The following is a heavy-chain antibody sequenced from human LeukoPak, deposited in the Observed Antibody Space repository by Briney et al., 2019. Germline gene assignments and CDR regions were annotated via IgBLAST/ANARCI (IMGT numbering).Heavy chain of an antibody. J-gene: IGHJ1*01. CDR2: IHDRGSD. CDR3: ARYGLVEFRNAFQY. V-gene: IGHV4-61*01. D-gene: IGHD6-6*01. Sequence: SETLFLTCSVPVAPITTTNFWWTWFRQSPVSGLHWIGYIHDRGSDKYNPALESRATLSVDTSKNQFSLKLNSVTAADTAVYYCARYGLVEFRNAFQYWGQGILVSVSS. CDR1: VAPITTTNFW.